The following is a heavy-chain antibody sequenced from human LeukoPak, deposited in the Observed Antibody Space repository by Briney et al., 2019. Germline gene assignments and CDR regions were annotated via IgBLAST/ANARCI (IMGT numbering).Heavy chain of an antibody. Sequence: GGSLRLSCAASGFTFSSYAMSWVRQAPGKGLEWVPAISGSGGSTYYADSVKGRFTISRDNSKNTLYLQMNSLRAEDTAVYYCARSPSGTMIRFDPWGQGTLVTVSS. V-gene: IGHV3-23*01. CDR1: GFTFSSYA. CDR3: ARSPSGTMIRFDP. D-gene: IGHD3-22*01. CDR2: ISGSGGST. J-gene: IGHJ5*02.